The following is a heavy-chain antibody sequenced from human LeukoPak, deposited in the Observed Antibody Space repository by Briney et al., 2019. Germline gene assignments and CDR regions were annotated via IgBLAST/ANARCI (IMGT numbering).Heavy chain of an antibody. V-gene: IGHV3-21*01. CDR3: ARVAPIAVAAPWIDY. D-gene: IGHD6-19*01. CDR1: GFTFSSYS. Sequence: GGSLRLSCAASGFTFSSYSMNWVRQAPGKGLEWVSSISSSSSYIYYADSVKGRFSISRDNAKNTVHLQMNSLRGDDTAVYYCARVAPIAVAAPWIDYWGQGTLVTVSS. J-gene: IGHJ4*02. CDR2: ISSSSSYI.